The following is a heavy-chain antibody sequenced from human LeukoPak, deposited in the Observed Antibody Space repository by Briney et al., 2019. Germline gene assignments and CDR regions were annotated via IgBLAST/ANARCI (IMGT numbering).Heavy chain of an antibody. CDR3: ARDGVVPAAGFSY. V-gene: IGHV1-69*04. J-gene: IGHJ4*02. CDR1: GGTFSSYA. D-gene: IGHD2-2*01. Sequence: SVKVSCKASGGTFSSYAISWVRQAPGQGREWMGRIIPILGIANYAQKFQGRVTSTADKSTSTAYMELSSLRSEDTAVYYCARDGVVPAAGFSYWGQGTLVTVSS. CDR2: IIPILGIA.